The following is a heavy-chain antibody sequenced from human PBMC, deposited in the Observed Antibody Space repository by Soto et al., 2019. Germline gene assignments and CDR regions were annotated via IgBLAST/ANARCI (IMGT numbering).Heavy chain of an antibody. D-gene: IGHD3-10*01. J-gene: IGHJ6*02. Sequence: GASVKVSCKASGYTFTGYYMHWVRQAPGQGLEWMGWINPNSGGTNYAQKIQGWVTMTRDTSISTAYMELSRLRSDDTAVYYCARDMAPMVRGVLRYGMDVWGQGTTVTVSS. CDR1: GYTFTGYY. V-gene: IGHV1-2*04. CDR2: INPNSGGT. CDR3: ARDMAPMVRGVLRYGMDV.